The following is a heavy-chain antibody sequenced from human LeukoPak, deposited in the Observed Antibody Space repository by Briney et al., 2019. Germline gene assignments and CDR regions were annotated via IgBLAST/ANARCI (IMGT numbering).Heavy chain of an antibody. CDR1: GGSISSSSYY. Sequence: TSKTLSLTCTVSGGSISSSSYYWGWIRQPPGKGLEWIGSIYYSGSTYYNPSLKSRVTISVDTSKNQFSLKLSSVTAADTAVYYCARVRDTALDVWGQGTTVTVSS. V-gene: IGHV4-39*07. J-gene: IGHJ6*02. CDR2: IYYSGST. CDR3: ARVRDTALDV. D-gene: IGHD5-18*01.